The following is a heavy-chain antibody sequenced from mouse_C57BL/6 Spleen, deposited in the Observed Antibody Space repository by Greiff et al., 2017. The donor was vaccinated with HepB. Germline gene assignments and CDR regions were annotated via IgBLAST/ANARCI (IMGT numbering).Heavy chain of an antibody. V-gene: IGHV1-64*01. Sequence: VQLQQPGAELVKPGASVKLSCKASGYTFTSYWMHWVKQRPGQGLEWIGMIHPNSGSTNYNEKFKSKATLTVDKSSSTAYMQLSSLTSEDSAGYYCATLDSSGSWFAYWGQGTLVTVSA. CDR1: GYTFTSYW. CDR3: ATLDSSGSWFAY. CDR2: IHPNSGST. J-gene: IGHJ3*01. D-gene: IGHD3-2*02.